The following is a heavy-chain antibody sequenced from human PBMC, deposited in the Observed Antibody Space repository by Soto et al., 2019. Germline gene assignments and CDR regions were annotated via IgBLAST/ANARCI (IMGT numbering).Heavy chain of an antibody. CDR1: GYMFTNYG. J-gene: IGHJ5*02. CDR3: ASDWQLQP. Sequence: VSCKASGYMFTNYGISWVRQAPGQGLHWMGWISPHNGNTNYAYNRRGRVTMTIDTSTSTAYMELRCPRHDDPGMYWCASDWQLQPWGQGXRVT. CDR2: ISPHNGNT. D-gene: IGHD1-7*01. V-gene: IGHV1-18*04.